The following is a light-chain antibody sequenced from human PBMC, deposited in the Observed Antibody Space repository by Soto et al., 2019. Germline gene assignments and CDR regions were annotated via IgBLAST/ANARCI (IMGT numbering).Light chain of an antibody. Sequence: DIQMTQSPSTLSASVGDRVTITCRASQSISSWLAWYQQKPWKAPKLLIYDASSLESGVPSRFSVSGSWTEFTLTISSLQPDDFATYYCQPYNSYPWTFGQGTKVEIK. CDR3: QPYNSYPWT. J-gene: IGKJ1*01. CDR1: QSISSW. CDR2: DAS. V-gene: IGKV1-5*01.